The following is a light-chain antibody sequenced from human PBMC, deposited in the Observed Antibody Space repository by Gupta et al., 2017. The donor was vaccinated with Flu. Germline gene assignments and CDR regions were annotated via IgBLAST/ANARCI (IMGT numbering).Light chain of an antibody. CDR3: MQALQTPLT. V-gene: IGKV2-28*01. Sequence: DIVMTQSPLSLPVTPGEPASISCRSSQSLLHSNGYNYFDWYLQKPGQSPQLLIYLGSNRASGVPDRFSGCGSGTDFTLEISRVEAEDVGVYYCMQALQTPLTFCQGTKLEIK. J-gene: IGKJ2*01. CDR1: QSLLHSNGYNY. CDR2: LGS.